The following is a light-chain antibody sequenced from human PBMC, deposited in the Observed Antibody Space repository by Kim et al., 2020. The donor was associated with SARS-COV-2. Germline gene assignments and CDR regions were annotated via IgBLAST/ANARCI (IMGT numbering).Light chain of an antibody. CDR1: QSVSSSS. V-gene: IGKV3-20*01. CDR2: GAS. J-gene: IGKJ4*01. Sequence: EIVLTQSPGTLSLSPGERATLSCRASQSVSSSSLAWYQQKPGQAPRLLIYGASSRDTGIPDRFSGSGSGTDFALTISRLEPEDFAVYYCQQYGSSPLTFGGGTKVDIK. CDR3: QQYGSSPLT.